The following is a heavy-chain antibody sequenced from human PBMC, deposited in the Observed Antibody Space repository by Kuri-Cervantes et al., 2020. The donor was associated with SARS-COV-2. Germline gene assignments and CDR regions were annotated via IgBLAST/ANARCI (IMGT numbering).Heavy chain of an antibody. Sequence: GGSLRLSCAASGFTFSSYAMSWVRQAPGKGLECVSAISGSGGRTYYADSVKGRFTIPRDNAKNSLYLQMNSLRAEDTAVYYCARVLTPLLKYYYDSSGYVDYWGQGTLVTVSS. CDR1: GFTFSSYA. D-gene: IGHD3-22*01. CDR3: ARVLTPLLKYYYDSSGYVDY. V-gene: IGHV3-23*01. CDR2: ISGSGGRT. J-gene: IGHJ4*02.